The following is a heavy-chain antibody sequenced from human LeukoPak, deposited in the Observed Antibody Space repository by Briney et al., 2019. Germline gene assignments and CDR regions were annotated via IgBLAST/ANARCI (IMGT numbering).Heavy chain of an antibody. V-gene: IGHV1-18*01. J-gene: IGHJ3*02. CDR3: ARDHYDSSGYYAFDI. D-gene: IGHD3-22*01. CDR1: GYTFTSYG. CDR2: ISAYNGNT. Sequence: HGAPVKVSCKASGYTFTSYGISWVRQAPGQGLEWMGWISAYNGNTNYAQKLQGRVTMTTDTSTSTAYMELRSLRSDDTAVYYCARDHYDSSGYYAFDIWGQGTMVTVSS.